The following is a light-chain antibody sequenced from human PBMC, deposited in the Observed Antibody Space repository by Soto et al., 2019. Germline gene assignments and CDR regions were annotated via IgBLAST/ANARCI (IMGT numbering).Light chain of an antibody. CDR3: TSFSSSTSLYV. V-gene: IGLV2-14*01. CDR1: TRDIAGYNY. J-gene: IGLJ1*01. Sequence: QSALTQPASVSGSPGQSLTISCTGTTRDIAGYNYISWYQQLPGKVPKLLIYQVTIRPSGISNRFSGSKSGNTASLTISGLQAEDEAYYYCTSFSSSTSLYVFGTGTKVTVL. CDR2: QVT.